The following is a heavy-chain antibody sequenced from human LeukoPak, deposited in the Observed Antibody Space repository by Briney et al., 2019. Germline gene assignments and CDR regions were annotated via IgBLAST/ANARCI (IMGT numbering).Heavy chain of an antibody. CDR1: GFSFSTDS. V-gene: IGHV3-48*04. D-gene: IGHD3-16*01. CDR2: ISSNSATT. J-gene: IGHJ6*02. Sequence: GGSLRLSCAASGFSFSTDSMNWVRQVPGKGLEWISYISSNSATTHYADSVKGRFTISRDNAQNSLYLQMNSLRAEDTAVYYCATGWGGVTGYYYDMDVWGQGTAVTVSS. CDR3: ATGWGGVTGYYYDMDV.